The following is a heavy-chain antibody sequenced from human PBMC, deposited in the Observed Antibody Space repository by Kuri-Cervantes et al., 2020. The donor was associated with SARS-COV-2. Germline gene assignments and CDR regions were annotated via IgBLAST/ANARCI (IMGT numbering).Heavy chain of an antibody. CDR1: GGTFSSYT. CDR2: IIPILGIA. J-gene: IGHJ4*02. D-gene: IGHD3-10*01. Sequence: SVKVSCKASGGTFSSYTISWVRQAPGQGLEWMGRIIPILGIANYAQKFQGRATITADKSTCTAYMELSSLRSEDTAVYYCARGRGVIISAPDYWGQGTLVTVSS. CDR3: ARGRGVIISAPDY. V-gene: IGHV1-69*02.